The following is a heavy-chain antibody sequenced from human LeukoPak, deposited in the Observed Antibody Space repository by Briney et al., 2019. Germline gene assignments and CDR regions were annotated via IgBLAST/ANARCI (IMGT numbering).Heavy chain of an antibody. D-gene: IGHD3-10*01. CDR3: ARDGPQDYYGSGSYYGPLFRYYYYGMDV. CDR1: GGTFSSYT. CDR2: IIPILGIA. Sequence: GASVKVSCKASGGTFSSYTISWVRQAPGQGLEWMGRIIPILGIANYAQKFQGRVTITADKSTSTAYMELSSLRSEDTAVYYCARDGPQDYYGSGSYYGPLFRYYYYGMDVWGQGTTVTVSS. V-gene: IGHV1-69*04. J-gene: IGHJ6*02.